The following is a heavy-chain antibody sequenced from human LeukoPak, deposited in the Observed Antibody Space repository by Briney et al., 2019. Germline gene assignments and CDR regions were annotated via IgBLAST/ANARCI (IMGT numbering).Heavy chain of an antibody. CDR2: ISTYNGNT. CDR1: GYSFSNYG. J-gene: IGHJ6*02. V-gene: IGHV1-18*01. D-gene: IGHD3-3*01. CDR3: ARDSRFLEWLLDYYYYGMDV. Sequence: ASVRVSCKASGYSFSNYGLHWVRQAPGQGLEWMGWISTYNGNTNSAQKFQDRVTMTTDTSTSTVYMELRSLRSDDTAVYYCARDSRFLEWLLDYYYYGMDVWGQGTTVTVSS.